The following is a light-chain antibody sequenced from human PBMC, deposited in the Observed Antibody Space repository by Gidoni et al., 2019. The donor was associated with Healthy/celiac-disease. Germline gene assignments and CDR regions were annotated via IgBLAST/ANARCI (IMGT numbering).Light chain of an antibody. J-gene: IGKJ4*01. CDR3: QQYGSSSLT. CDR2: GAS. Sequence: EIVLTQSPGTLSLSPGERATLSCRASQSGSSSYLAWYQQKPGQAPRLLIYGASSRATCIPDRFSGSGSGTDFTLTISRLEPEEFAVYYCQQYGSSSLTFGGGTKVEIK. V-gene: IGKV3-20*01. CDR1: QSGSSSY.